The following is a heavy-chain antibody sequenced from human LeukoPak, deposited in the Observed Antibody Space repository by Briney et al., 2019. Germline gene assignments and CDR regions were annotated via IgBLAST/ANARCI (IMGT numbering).Heavy chain of an antibody. V-gene: IGHV3-23*01. D-gene: IGHD3-3*01. J-gene: IGHJ4*02. CDR3: AKDHRFLEWLWGYFDY. CDR2: ISGSGGST. Sequence: GGSLRLSCAASGFTFSSYAMSWVRQAPGKGLEWVSAISGSGGSTYYADSVKGRFTISRDNSKNTLYLQMNSLRAEDTAVYYCAKDHRFLEWLWGYFDYWGQGTLVTVSS. CDR1: GFTFSSYA.